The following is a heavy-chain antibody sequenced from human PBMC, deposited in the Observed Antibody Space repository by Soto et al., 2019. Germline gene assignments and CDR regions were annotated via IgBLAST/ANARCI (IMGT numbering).Heavy chain of an antibody. CDR2: ISGSGGST. Sequence: GGSLRLSCAASGFTFSSYAMSWVRQAPGKGLEWVSAISGSGGSTYYADSVKGRFTISRDNSKNTLYLQMNSLRAEDTAVYYCVKDGAKDSGSYYYFDYWGQGTLVTVSS. J-gene: IGHJ4*02. CDR1: GFTFSSYA. D-gene: IGHD1-26*01. CDR3: VKDGAKDSGSYYYFDY. V-gene: IGHV3-23*01.